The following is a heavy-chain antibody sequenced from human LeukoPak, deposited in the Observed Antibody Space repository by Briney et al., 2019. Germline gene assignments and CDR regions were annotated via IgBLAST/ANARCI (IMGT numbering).Heavy chain of an antibody. CDR2: INPNSGGT. CDR1: GYTFTGYY. D-gene: IGHD2-2*01. Sequence: ASVTVSCKASGYTFTGYYMHSVRQAPGQGLEGMGWINPNSGGTNYAQKFQGRVTMTRDTSISTAYMELSRLTSDDTAIYYCARGVPAAITYFQHWGQGTLITVSS. CDR3: ARGVPAAITYFQH. J-gene: IGHJ1*01. V-gene: IGHV1-2*02.